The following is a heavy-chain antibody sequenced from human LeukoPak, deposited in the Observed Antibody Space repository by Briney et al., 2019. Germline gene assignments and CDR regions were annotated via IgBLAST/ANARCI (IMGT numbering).Heavy chain of an antibody. CDR2: ISYDGSNK. D-gene: IGHD6-6*01. Sequence: GRSLRLSCAASGFTFSSYGMHWVRQAPGKGLEWVAVISYDGSNKYYADSVKGRFTISRDNSKNTLYLQMNSLRAEDTAVYYCAKDTYSSSYFSDYWGQGTLVTVSP. J-gene: IGHJ4*02. V-gene: IGHV3-30*18. CDR1: GFTFSSYG. CDR3: AKDTYSSSYFSDY.